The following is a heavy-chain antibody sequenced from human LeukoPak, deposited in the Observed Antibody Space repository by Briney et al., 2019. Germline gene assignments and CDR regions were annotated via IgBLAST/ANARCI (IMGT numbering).Heavy chain of an antibody. J-gene: IGHJ5*02. CDR1: GGSISSSSYY. D-gene: IGHD2-15*01. CDR3: ARLVVAATGNWFDP. CDR2: IYYSGGT. V-gene: IGHV4-39*01. Sequence: SETLSLTCTVSGGSISSSSYYWGWIRQPPGKGLEWIGSIYYSGGTYYNPSLKSRVTISVDTSKNQFSLKLSSVTAADTAVYYCARLVVAATGNWFDPWGQGTLVTVSS.